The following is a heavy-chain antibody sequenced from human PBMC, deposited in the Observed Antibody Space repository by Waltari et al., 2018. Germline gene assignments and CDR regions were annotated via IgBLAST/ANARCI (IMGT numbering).Heavy chain of an antibody. CDR3: TREDYGGKDY. CDR1: GFTFSPYW. V-gene: IGHV3-74*01. CDR2: INTDGSTI. Sequence: EVQLAESGGGLVQPGESLRLSCAASGFTFSPYWMHWVRQGPGKGLVWVSRINTDGSTINYADSVKGRFTSSRDNAKNTLYLQMNSLRAEDTAVYYCTREDYGGKDYWGQGTLVTVSS. J-gene: IGHJ4*02. D-gene: IGHD4-17*01.